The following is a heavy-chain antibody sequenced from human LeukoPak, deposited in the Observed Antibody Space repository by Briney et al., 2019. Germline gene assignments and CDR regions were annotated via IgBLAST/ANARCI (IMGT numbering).Heavy chain of an antibody. CDR3: AREYSSSSGRAFDI. J-gene: IGHJ3*02. V-gene: IGHV3-48*01. CDR2: ISSSSSTI. CDR1: GFTFSSYS. D-gene: IGHD6-6*01. Sequence: GGSLRLSCAASGFTFSSYSMNWVRQAPGKGLEWVSYISSSSSTIHYAGSVKGRFTISRDNAKNSLYLQMNSLRAEDTAVYYCAREYSSSSGRAFDIWGQGTMVTVSS.